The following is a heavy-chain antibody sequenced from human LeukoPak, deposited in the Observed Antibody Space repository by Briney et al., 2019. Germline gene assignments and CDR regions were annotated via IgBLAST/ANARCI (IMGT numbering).Heavy chain of an antibody. J-gene: IGHJ6*03. CDR1: GVSFSDYD. D-gene: IGHD4-23*01. CDR2: INHGGSN. CDR3: ARGGGYNYMDV. Sequence: NPSETLSLTCVVYGVSFSDYDWRWIRQPPGKGLEWVGEINHGGSNNYNPSLKSRVTMSVDTTMNQFSLEVSSVTAADTAVYYCARGGGYNYMDVWGKGTTVTVSS. V-gene: IGHV4-34*01.